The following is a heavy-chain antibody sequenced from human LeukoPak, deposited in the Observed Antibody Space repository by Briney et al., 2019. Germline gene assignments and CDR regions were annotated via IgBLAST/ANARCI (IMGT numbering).Heavy chain of an antibody. CDR2: SYYSRST. J-gene: IGHJ5*02. CDR1: GGSISSSSYY. Sequence: PSETLSLTCTVSGGSISSSSYYWGRIRQPPGKGLEWIGSSYYSRSTYYNPSLKSRVAISVDTSKNQFSLKLSSVTAADTAVCYCSRGAGYCSGGSCPNWFDPWGQGTLVTVSS. D-gene: IGHD2-15*01. V-gene: IGHV4-39*01. CDR3: SRGAGYCSGGSCPNWFDP.